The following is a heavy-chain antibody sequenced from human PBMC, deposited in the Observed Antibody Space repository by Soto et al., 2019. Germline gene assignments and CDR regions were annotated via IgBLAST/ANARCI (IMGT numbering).Heavy chain of an antibody. V-gene: IGHV1-8*01. D-gene: IGHD6-13*01. J-gene: IGHJ6*02. CDR3: ARSSSSWYSYNYYYGMDV. CDR1: GYTFTSYD. Sequence: GASVKVSCKASGYTFTSYDINWVRQATGQGLEWMGWMNPNSGNTGYAQKFQGRVTMTRNTSISTAYMELSSLRSEDTAVYYCARSSSSWYSYNYYYGMDVWGQGTTVTVSS. CDR2: MNPNSGNT.